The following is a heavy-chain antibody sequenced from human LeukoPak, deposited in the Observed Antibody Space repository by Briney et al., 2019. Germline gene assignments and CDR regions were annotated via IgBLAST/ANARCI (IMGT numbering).Heavy chain of an antibody. CDR1: GFTFNTYT. J-gene: IGHJ4*02. CDR3: ARGSTYYESSGRVPFDY. Sequence: GGSLRLSCAASGFTFNTYTMNWVRQAPGKGLEWISYISGSSGIIDYADSVRGRFTISRDNAKNSLYLQMNSLRAEDTAVYYCARGSTYYESSGRVPFDYWGQGTLVTVSS. CDR2: ISGSSGII. V-gene: IGHV3-48*01. D-gene: IGHD3-22*01.